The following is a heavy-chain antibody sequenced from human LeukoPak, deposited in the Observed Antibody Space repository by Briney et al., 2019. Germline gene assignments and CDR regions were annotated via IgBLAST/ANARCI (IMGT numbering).Heavy chain of an antibody. J-gene: IGHJ5*02. D-gene: IGHD2-15*01. Sequence: ASVKVSCTASGYTFTSYGISWVRQAPGQGLEWMGWISAYNGNTNYAQKLQGRVTMTTDTSTSTAYMELRSLRSDDTAVYYCARPRRYCSGGSCLNWFDPWGQGTLVTVSS. CDR2: ISAYNGNT. CDR3: ARPRRYCSGGSCLNWFDP. V-gene: IGHV1-18*01. CDR1: GYTFTSYG.